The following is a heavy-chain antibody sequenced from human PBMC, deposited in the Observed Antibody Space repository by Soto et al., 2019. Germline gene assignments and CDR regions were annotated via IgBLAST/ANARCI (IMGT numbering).Heavy chain of an antibody. V-gene: IGHV1-2*04. CDR3: GRDIYCSGGSCNFWFDP. Sequence: ASVKVSCKASGYTFTGYYMHWVRQAPGQGLEWMGWINPNSGGTNYAQKFQGWVTMTRDTSISTAYMELSRLRSDDTAVYYCGRDIYCSGGSCNFWFDPWGQGTLVTVSS. CDR1: GYTFTGYY. J-gene: IGHJ5*02. D-gene: IGHD2-15*01. CDR2: INPNSGGT.